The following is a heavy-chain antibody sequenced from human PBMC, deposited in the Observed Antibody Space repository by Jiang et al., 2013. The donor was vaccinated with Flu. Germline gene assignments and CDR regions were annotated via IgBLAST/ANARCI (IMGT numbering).Heavy chain of an antibody. Sequence: SMNWVRPGVQGRGVEWVSSISSSSSYIYYADSVKGRFTISRDNAKNSLYLQMNSLRAEDTAVYYCVHHSYYYDSKPLWGQGTLVTVSS. J-gene: IGHJ4*02. D-gene: IGHD3-22*01. CDR1: S. CDR2: ISSSSSYI. V-gene: IGHV3-21*01. CDR3: VHHSYYYDSKPL.